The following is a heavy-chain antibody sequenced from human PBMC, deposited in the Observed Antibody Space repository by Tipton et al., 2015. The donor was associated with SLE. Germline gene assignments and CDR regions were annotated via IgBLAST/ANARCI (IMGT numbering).Heavy chain of an antibody. CDR1: GFTFSSYW. CDR3: VRATTGTRMDV. CDR2: TNSDGSST. V-gene: IGHV3-74*01. Sequence: SLRLSCAASGFTFSSYWMHWVRQAPGKGLVWVSRTNSDGSSTIYADSVKGRFTISTDNPKNTLYLQMSSLIAEDTAVYYCVRATTGTRMDVWGQGTTVTVSS. J-gene: IGHJ6*02. D-gene: IGHD1-1*01.